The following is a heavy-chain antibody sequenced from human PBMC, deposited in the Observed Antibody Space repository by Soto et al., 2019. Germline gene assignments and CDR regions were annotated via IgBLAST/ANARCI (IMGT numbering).Heavy chain of an antibody. D-gene: IGHD2-21*02. V-gene: IGHV1-69*13. CDR1: GGTFSSYA. CDR2: IIPIFGTA. J-gene: IGHJ5*02. Sequence: SVKVSCKASGGTFSSYAISWVRQAPGQGLEWMGGIIPIFGTANYAQKFQGRVTITADESTSTAYMELSSLSSEDTAVYYCARGGRHIVVVTASNWFDPWGQGTLVTVSS. CDR3: ARGGRHIVVVTASNWFDP.